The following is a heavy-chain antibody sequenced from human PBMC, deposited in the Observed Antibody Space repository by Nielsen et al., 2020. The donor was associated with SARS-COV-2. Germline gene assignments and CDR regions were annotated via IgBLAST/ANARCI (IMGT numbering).Heavy chain of an antibody. V-gene: IGHV3-48*01. CDR2: ISSSSSTI. Sequence: VRQAPGKGLEWVSYISSSSSTIYYADSVKGRFTISRDNAKNSLYLQMNSLRAEDTAVYYCARDSSGWYALTTYYYYGMDVWGQGTTSPSP. D-gene: IGHD6-19*01. J-gene: IGHJ6*02. CDR3: ARDSSGWYALTTYYYYGMDV.